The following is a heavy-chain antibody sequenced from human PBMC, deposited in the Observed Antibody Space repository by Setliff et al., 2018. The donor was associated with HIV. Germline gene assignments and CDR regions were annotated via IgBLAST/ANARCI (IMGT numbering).Heavy chain of an antibody. CDR1: SYSISSGYY. V-gene: IGHV4-38-2*01. Sequence: SETLSLTCAVSSYSISSGYYWGWIRQPPGKGLEWIGNIYHSGSTYYNPSLKSRVTISVDTSKNQFSLKLSSVTAADTAVYFCARVQVSGTYPIDYWGQGTLVTVS. CDR2: IYHSGST. CDR3: ARVQVSGTYPIDY. J-gene: IGHJ4*02. D-gene: IGHD3-10*01.